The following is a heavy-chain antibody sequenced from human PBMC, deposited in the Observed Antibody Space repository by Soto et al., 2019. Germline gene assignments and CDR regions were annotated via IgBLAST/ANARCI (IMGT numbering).Heavy chain of an antibody. V-gene: IGHV5-51*01. Sequence: GESLKISCKGSGYSFTSYWIGWVRQMPGKGLEWMGIIYPGDSDTRYSPSFQGQVTISADKSISTAYLQWSSLKASDTAMYYCARHVEYCSGGSCYRLYYYYGMDVWGQGTTVTV. J-gene: IGHJ6*02. D-gene: IGHD2-15*01. CDR3: ARHVEYCSGGSCYRLYYYYGMDV. CDR2: IYPGDSDT. CDR1: GYSFTSYW.